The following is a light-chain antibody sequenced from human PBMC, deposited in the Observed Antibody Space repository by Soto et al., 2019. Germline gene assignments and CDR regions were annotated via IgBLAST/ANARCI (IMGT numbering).Light chain of an antibody. J-gene: IGKJ5*01. Sequence: VVLTQSPGTLSLSPGERATLSCRASQSVSSSYLAWYQQKPGQAPRLLIYGASGRATGIPDRFSGSGSGTDFTLTISRLEPEDFAVYYCQQYGSSPLVTFGQGTRLEIK. CDR3: QQYGSSPLVT. V-gene: IGKV3-20*01. CDR2: GAS. CDR1: QSVSSSY.